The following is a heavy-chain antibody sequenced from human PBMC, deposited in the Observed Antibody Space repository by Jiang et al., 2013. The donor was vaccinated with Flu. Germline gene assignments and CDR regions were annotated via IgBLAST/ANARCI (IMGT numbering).Heavy chain of an antibody. V-gene: IGHV1-58*01. D-gene: IGHD3-10*01. CDR2: IVVGSGNT. Sequence: PGTSVKVSCKASGFTFTSSAVQWVRQARGQRLEWIGWIVVGSGNTNYAQKFQERVTITRDMSTSTAYMELSSLRSEDTAVYYCAAPLTVRGVRGAFDIWGQGTMVTVSS. CDR3: AAPLTVRGVRGAFDI. J-gene: IGHJ3*02. CDR1: GFTFTSSA.